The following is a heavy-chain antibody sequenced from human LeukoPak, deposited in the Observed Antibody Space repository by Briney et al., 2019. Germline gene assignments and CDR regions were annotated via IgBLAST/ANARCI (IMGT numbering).Heavy chain of an antibody. Sequence: GGSLRLSCAASGFTFSSSAMSWVRQAPGKGLKWVSSINDSGGNTYYADSVKGRFTISRDNSKNTLYLHMNSLRAEDTAVYYCAKPPRGSGADYWGQGTLVTVSS. CDR3: AKPPRGSGADY. CDR1: GFTFSSSA. V-gene: IGHV3-23*01. J-gene: IGHJ4*02. CDR2: INDSGGNT. D-gene: IGHD3-10*01.